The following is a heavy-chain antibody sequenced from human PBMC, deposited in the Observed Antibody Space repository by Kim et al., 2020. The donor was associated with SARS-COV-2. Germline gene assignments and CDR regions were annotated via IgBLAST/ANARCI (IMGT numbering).Heavy chain of an antibody. V-gene: IGHV4-39*01. CDR1: GGSINSRNYH. CDR2: TYYSGST. D-gene: IGHD4-17*01. Sequence: SETLSLTCTVSGGSINSRNYHWGWIRQPPGKGLEWVGNTYYSGSTYYNPSLKSRVTISIDTSKNRLSLNLNSVTAADTAVYYCARHVNGDFPWWYFDVWGRGTLAT. J-gene: IGHJ2*01. CDR3: ARHVNGDFPWWYFDV.